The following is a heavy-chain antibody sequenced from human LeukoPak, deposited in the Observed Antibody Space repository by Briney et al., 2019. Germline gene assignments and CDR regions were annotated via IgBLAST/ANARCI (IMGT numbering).Heavy chain of an antibody. J-gene: IGHJ4*02. Sequence: GGSLRLSCAASGFTFSSYSMNWVRQAPGKGLEWVSSISSSSSYIYYADSVKGRFTISRDNAKNSLYLQMNSLGAEDTAVYYCARGPLRCNYGPCGYFDYWGQGTLVTVSS. CDR2: ISSSSSYI. D-gene: IGHD5-24*01. CDR3: ARGPLRCNYGPCGYFDY. V-gene: IGHV3-21*01. CDR1: GFTFSSYS.